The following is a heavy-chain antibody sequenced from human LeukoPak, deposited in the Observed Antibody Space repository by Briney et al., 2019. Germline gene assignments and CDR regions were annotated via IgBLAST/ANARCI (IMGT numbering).Heavy chain of an antibody. CDR2: INPNSGGT. J-gene: IGHJ5*02. CDR3: ARDLYCSSTSCYNWFDP. D-gene: IGHD2-2*01. CDR1: GYTFTGYY. V-gene: IGHV1-2*02. Sequence: ASVKVSCKASGYTFTGYYMHWVRLAPGQGLEWMGWINPNSGGTNYAQKFQGRVTMTRDTSISTAYMELSRLRSDDTAVYYCARDLYCSSTSCYNWFDPWGQGTLVTVSS.